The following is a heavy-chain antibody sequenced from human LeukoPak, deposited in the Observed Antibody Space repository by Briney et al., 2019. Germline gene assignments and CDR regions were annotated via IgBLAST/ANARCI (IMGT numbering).Heavy chain of an antibody. D-gene: IGHD3-9*01. CDR1: GFTVSSNY. CDR3: ARSSHYDILTVYSDETAFTV. V-gene: IGHV3-53*01. J-gene: IGHJ3*01. CDR2: IYSGGST. Sequence: GGSVSLLCAASGFTVSSNYLSWVRQAPGKGLEWVSVIYSGGSTDYADSVKGRFTISRDTSKTTLYLQMNSLRVEDTAVYYCARSSHYDILTVYSDETAFTVWGQATMVTVSS.